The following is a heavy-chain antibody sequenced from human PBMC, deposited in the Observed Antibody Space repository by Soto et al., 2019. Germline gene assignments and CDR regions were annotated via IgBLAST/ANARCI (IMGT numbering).Heavy chain of an antibody. D-gene: IGHD3-22*01. CDR3: ARGVGYYDSSGLDAFDI. Sequence: ASVKVSCKASGYTFTSYGISWVRQAPGQGLEWMGWISAYNGNTNYAQKLQGRVTMTADTSTSTAYMELRSLRSDDTAVYYCARGVGYYDSSGLDAFDIWGQGTMVTVPS. J-gene: IGHJ3*02. CDR1: GYTFTSYG. CDR2: ISAYNGNT. V-gene: IGHV1-18*01.